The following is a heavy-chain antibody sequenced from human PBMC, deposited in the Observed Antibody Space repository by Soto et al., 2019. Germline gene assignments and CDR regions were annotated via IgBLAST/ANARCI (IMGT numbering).Heavy chain of an antibody. D-gene: IGHD6-19*01. CDR2: MNPSTGNT. Sequence: ASVKVSCKASGYTFTSYDIIWVRQAPGQGLEWVGWMNPSTGNTDSAEKFQGRLTMTRNTSISTVYMELSSLSFEDTAVYYCARGRIIVAGGFDPWGQGTLVTVSS. CDR3: ARGRIIVAGGFDP. J-gene: IGHJ5*02. V-gene: IGHV1-8*01. CDR1: GYTFTSYD.